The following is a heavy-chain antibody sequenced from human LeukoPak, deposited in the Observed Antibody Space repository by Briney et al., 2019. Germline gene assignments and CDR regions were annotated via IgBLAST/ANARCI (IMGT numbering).Heavy chain of an antibody. CDR2: IKQDGSVK. CDR1: GFVFSSYW. CDR3: ARKGLGDY. V-gene: IGHV3-7*01. J-gene: IGHJ4*02. Sequence: GGSLRLSCAASGFVFSSYWMSWVRQAPGKGLEWVANIKQDGSVKYYVDSVKGRFTISRDNAKDSLYLQMSSLRVEDTAIYYCARKGLGDYWGQGTLVTVSS. D-gene: IGHD6-19*01.